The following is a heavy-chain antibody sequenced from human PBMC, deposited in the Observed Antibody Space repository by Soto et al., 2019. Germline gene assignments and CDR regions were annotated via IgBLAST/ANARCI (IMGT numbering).Heavy chain of an antibody. CDR2: IKQDGSEK. CDR1: GFIFNSHW. CDR3: ARVGSGSYDY. Sequence: GGSLRLSCAASGFIFNSHWMSWVRQAPGKGLEWVANIKQDGSEKKYVDSVKGRFTISRDNAENSLYLQMNSLRAEDTAVYYCARVGSGSYDYWGQGTLVTVSS. D-gene: IGHD1-26*01. J-gene: IGHJ4*02. V-gene: IGHV3-7*01.